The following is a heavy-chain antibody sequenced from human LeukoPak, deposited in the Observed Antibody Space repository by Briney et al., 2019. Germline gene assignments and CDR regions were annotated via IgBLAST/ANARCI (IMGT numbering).Heavy chain of an antibody. CDR1: GYSISSGYY. Sequence: SETLSLTCTVSGYSISSGYYWGWIRQPPGKGLEWIGSIYHSGSTYYNPSLKSRVTISVDTSKNQFSLKLSSVTAADTAVYYCARRAGAYSHPYDYWGQGTLVTVSS. D-gene: IGHD4/OR15-4a*01. CDR3: ARRAGAYSHPYDY. J-gene: IGHJ4*02. CDR2: IYHSGST. V-gene: IGHV4-38-2*02.